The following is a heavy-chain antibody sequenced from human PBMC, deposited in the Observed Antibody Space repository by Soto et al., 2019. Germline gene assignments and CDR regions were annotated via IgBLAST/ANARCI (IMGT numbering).Heavy chain of an antibody. CDR3: ARSPLGYDYVRQTWREVGDSFDI. CDR1: GASLGGFH. CDR2: LIHGGST. Sequence: EPLSLTCAIYGASLGGFHWTWLRQSPGKGLEWIGELIHGGSTNYNPSLKSRVSFSLDTSKNQFSLHLMSVTAADTAVYYCARSPLGYDYVRQTWREVGDSFDIWGRGTMVTVSS. D-gene: IGHD3-16*01. V-gene: IGHV4-34*12. J-gene: IGHJ3*02.